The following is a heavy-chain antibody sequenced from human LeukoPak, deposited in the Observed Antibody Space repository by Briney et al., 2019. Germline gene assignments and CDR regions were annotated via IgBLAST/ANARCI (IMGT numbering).Heavy chain of an antibody. CDR1: GGTFSSYA. D-gene: IGHD3-22*01. J-gene: IGHJ4*02. Sequence: GASVKVSCKASGGTFSSYAISWVRQAPGQGLEWMGGIIPIFGKANYAQKFQGRVTITTDESTSTAYMELSSLRSEDTAVYYCATTYYYDSSGYYVLDYWGQGTLVTVSS. V-gene: IGHV1-69*05. CDR3: ATTYYYDSSGYYVLDY. CDR2: IIPIFGKA.